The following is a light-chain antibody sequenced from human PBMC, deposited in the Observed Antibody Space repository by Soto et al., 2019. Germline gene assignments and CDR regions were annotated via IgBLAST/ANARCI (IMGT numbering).Light chain of an antibody. Sequence: QSVLTQPASVSGSPGQSITISCTGTSSDVGCYDYVSWYQQHPGKAPKLMICDVSNRPSGISNRFSGSKSGNTASLTISGLQAEDEADYYCSSYTDSSTLVVFGGGTKLTVL. CDR2: DVS. CDR1: SSDVGCYDY. J-gene: IGLJ2*01. CDR3: SSYTDSSTLVV. V-gene: IGLV2-14*01.